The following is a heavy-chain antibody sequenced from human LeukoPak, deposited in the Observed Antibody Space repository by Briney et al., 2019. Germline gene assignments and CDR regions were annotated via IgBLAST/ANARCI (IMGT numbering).Heavy chain of an antibody. J-gene: IGHJ6*02. CDR3: ARDMSPPGVLVTADYGLDV. Sequence: GASVKVSCKASGGSFDRYGVSWVRQAPGQGLEWMGRIIPLVEDVIYPQKFQGRVTISADRFTSTAYMEVRRLRPEDTAVYFCARDMSPPGVLVTADYGLDVWGQGTAVTVSS. D-gene: IGHD2-21*02. V-gene: IGHV1-69*04. CDR1: GGSFDRYG. CDR2: IIPLVEDV.